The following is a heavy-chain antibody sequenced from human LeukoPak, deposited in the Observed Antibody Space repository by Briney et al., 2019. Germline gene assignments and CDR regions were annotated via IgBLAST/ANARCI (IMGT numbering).Heavy chain of an antibody. V-gene: IGHV3-49*03. J-gene: IGHJ4*02. CDR3: SRGSGWLSVY. Sequence: SLRLSCTASGFTFGDYPMSWFRQAPGKGLEWIGFISGGTTEYAASVKGRFTISRDDSTSIAYLQMNSLTTEDTAVYYCSRGSGWLSVYWGQGTPGHRLL. CDR2: ISGGTT. D-gene: IGHD6-19*01. CDR1: GFTFGDYP.